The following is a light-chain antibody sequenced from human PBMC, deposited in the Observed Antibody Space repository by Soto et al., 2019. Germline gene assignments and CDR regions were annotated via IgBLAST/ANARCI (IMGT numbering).Light chain of an antibody. CDR3: HQRQSWPRT. CDR2: QTS. Sequence: EIVLTQSPATLSSFPVDRATLSCRASQYINTRLAWYQHRPGQAPRLLIYQTSIRAAGIPARFSASGSGTDFTLPISDVQPEDFALYYCHQRQSWPRTFGQGTKVDIK. CDR1: QYINTR. J-gene: IGKJ1*01. V-gene: IGKV3-11*01.